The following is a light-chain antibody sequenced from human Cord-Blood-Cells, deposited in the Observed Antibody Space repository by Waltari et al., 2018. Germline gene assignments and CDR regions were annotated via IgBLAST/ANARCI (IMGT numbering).Light chain of an antibody. Sequence: DIQMTQSSSTLSASCGHRTTIPSRASQSISSWLAWYQQNPVKAPKLLISDAFSLESGVPARFSVSGSVTEFTLTISSLQPDDFATYYCQQYNSYSWTFGQGTKVEIK. CDR1: QSISSW. CDR3: QQYNSYSWT. CDR2: DAF. J-gene: IGKJ1*01. V-gene: IGKV1-5*01.